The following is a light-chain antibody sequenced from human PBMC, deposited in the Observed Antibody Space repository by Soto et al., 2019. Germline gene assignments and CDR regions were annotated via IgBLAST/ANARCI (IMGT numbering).Light chain of an antibody. CDR3: QTIDKWPL. CDR2: GAS. V-gene: IGKV3-15*01. J-gene: IGKJ5*01. CDR1: QSISSN. Sequence: IVMTQSPGTLSLSTGERATLSCRASQSISSNYLAGYQQKPGQSPRLLIYGASTRATGIPARFSGSGSGTEFTLTISSLQSDDFAVYFCQTIDKWPLFGQGTRLEIK.